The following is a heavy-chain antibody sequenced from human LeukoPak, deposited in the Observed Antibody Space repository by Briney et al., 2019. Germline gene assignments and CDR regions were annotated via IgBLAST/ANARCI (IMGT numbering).Heavy chain of an antibody. D-gene: IGHD6-6*01. V-gene: IGHV3-21*01. J-gene: IGHJ3*02. Sequence: PGGSLRLSCAASGFTFSTSSMNWVRQAPGKGLEWVSSITSSSSHIYDADSVKGRFTTSRDNAKNSLFLQMNSLRAEDTAVYYCARDQGRIPGRPGAFDIWGQGTMVTVSS. CDR2: ITSSSSHI. CDR1: GFTFSTSS. CDR3: ARDQGRIPGRPGAFDI.